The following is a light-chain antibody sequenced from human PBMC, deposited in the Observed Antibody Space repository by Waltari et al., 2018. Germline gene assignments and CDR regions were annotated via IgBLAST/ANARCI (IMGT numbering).Light chain of an antibody. J-gene: IGLJ3*02. CDR2: GNN. Sequence: QSVLTQPPSVSGTPGQRVTISCSGSTSNIGAGHDVHWYQHLPGTAPKLLIYGNNNRPSGVPARFSASKSGTSASLAITGLQADDEADYYCQSYDNSLSSWVFGGGTKLTVL. CDR1: TSNIGAGHD. CDR3: QSYDNSLSSWV. V-gene: IGLV1-40*01.